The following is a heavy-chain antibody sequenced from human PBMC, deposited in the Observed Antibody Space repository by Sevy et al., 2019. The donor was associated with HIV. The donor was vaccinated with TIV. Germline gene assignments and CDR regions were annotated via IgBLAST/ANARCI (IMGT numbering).Heavy chain of an antibody. D-gene: IGHD1-1*01. CDR3: ARHMTTTGTRGFDY. Sequence: SETLSLTCSLSGDSINNNRWWSWVRQPPGQGLEGIVEIFRTGKANYNASLESRVTISVDTSNNQIYLKLTSVTAADTAFYYCARHMTTTGTRGFDYWGQGALVTVSS. CDR2: IFRTGKA. V-gene: IGHV4-4*02. CDR1: GDSINNNRW. J-gene: IGHJ4*02.